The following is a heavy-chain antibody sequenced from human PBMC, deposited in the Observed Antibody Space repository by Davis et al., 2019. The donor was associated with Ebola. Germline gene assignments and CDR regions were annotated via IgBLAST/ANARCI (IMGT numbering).Heavy chain of an antibody. Sequence: GESLKISCAASGFTFDDYTMHWVRQAPGKGPEWVSLISWDGGSTYYADSVKGRFTISRDNSKNSLYLQMNSLRTEDTALYYCAKDIRDMREGYCSSTSCSSHLDYWGQGTLVTVSS. CDR2: ISWDGGST. CDR1: GFTFDDYT. CDR3: AKDIRDMREGYCSSTSCSSHLDY. D-gene: IGHD2-2*01. J-gene: IGHJ4*02. V-gene: IGHV3-43*01.